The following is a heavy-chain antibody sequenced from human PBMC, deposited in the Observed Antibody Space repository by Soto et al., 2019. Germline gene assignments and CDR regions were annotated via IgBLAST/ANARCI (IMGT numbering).Heavy chain of an antibody. V-gene: IGHV3-23*01. J-gene: IGHJ6*02. CDR1: GFTVSSNE. CDR2: ISGGST. D-gene: IGHD6-19*01. CDR3: AKDSSGFWGYYDYGLDV. Sequence: GGSRRLSCAASGFTVSSNEMSWIRQAPGKGLEWVSSISGGSTYYADSVKRRFTISTDXXXNXXXXXMXXLXXEDXAVYQCAKDSSGFWGYYDYGLDVWGQGTMVTVS.